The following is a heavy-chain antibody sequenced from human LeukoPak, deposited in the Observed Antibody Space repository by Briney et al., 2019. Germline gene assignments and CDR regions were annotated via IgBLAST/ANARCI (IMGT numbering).Heavy chain of an antibody. V-gene: IGHV4-59*01. J-gene: IGHJ6*03. Sequence: PSETLSLTCTVSGGSISTYYWSWIRQPPGKGLEWIGYIYYSGSTNYNPSLESRVTISVDTSKNQFSLKLTSVTAADTAVYYCARHSGHKYYMDVWGKGTTVTVSS. CDR3: ARHSGHKYYMDV. CDR2: IYYSGST. CDR1: GGSISTYY.